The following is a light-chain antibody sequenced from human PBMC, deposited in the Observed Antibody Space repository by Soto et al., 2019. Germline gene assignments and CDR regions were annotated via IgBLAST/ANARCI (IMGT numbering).Light chain of an antibody. Sequence: QSVLTQPPSASGTPGHRVTISCSGSSSNIGSNYVYWYHQLPGTAPKLLIYRNNQRPSGVPDRFSGSKSGTSASLAISGLRSEDEADYYCAAWDDSLSGVVFGGGTKVTVL. CDR2: RNN. CDR3: AAWDDSLSGVV. CDR1: SSNIGSNY. V-gene: IGLV1-47*01. J-gene: IGLJ2*01.